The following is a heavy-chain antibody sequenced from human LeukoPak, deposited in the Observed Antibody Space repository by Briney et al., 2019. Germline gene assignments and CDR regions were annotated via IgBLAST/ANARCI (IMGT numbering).Heavy chain of an antibody. J-gene: IGHJ4*02. CDR1: GFAFSSYG. Sequence: GGSLRHSCAASGFAFSSYGMHWVRQAPGMGLEWVAFVRYDGNNKYYADSVQGRFTISKDKPKNTLYLQMNSLRVEDTAVYSCARESDSDYHSEGPKYLGLGTLVTVSS. CDR2: VRYDGNNK. D-gene: IGHD5-12*01. CDR3: ARESDSDYHSEGPKY. V-gene: IGHV3-30*02.